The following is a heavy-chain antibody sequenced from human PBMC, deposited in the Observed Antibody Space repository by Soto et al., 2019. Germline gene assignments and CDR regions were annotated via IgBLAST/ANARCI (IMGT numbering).Heavy chain of an antibody. V-gene: IGHV3-23*01. J-gene: IGHJ6*02. D-gene: IGHD6-13*01. CDR2: ISGSGGST. CDR1: GFTFSSYA. Sequence: EVQLLESGGGLVQPGGSLRLSCAASGFTFSSYAMSWVRQAPGKGLEWVSAISGSGGSTYYADSVKGRFTISRDNSKNTLYLQMNSPSAEDTAVYYCAKLYGYSSSWYFREQQSSPPRDGMDVWGQGTTVTVSS. CDR3: AKLYGYSSSWYFREQQSSPPRDGMDV.